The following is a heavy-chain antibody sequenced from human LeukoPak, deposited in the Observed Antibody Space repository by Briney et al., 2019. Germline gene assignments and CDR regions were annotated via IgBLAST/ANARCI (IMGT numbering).Heavy chain of an antibody. CDR3: ARDIVGDYYFDY. Sequence: ASVKVSCKASGYTFTGYYMHWVRQAPGQGLEWMGWINPNSGDTNYAQKFQGRVTMTRDTSISTAYMELSRLRSDDTAVYYCARDIVGDYYFDYWGQGTLVTVSS. CDR2: INPNSGDT. V-gene: IGHV1-2*02. D-gene: IGHD1-26*01. J-gene: IGHJ4*02. CDR1: GYTFTGYY.